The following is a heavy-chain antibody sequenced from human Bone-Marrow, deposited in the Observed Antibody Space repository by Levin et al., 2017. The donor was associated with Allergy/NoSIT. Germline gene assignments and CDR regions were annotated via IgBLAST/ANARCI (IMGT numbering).Heavy chain of an antibody. Sequence: SVKVSCKASGGTFSSDTIYWVRQAPGQGLEWMGRISPIVSRTNYAQKFQGRLTISADTSTTIAYIELSSLRSEDTAVYYCARLIGYSNGPEVFGMDVWGQGTTVTVSS. V-gene: IGHV1-69*02. D-gene: IGHD3-9*01. CDR1: GGTFSSDT. CDR3: ARLIGYSNGPEVFGMDV. CDR2: ISPIVSRT. J-gene: IGHJ6*02.